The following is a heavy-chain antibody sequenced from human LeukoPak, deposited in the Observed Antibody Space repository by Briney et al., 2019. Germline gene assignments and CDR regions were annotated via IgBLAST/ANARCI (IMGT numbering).Heavy chain of an antibody. CDR3: ARTGYSSSWYVKTKHYFDY. J-gene: IGHJ4*02. D-gene: IGHD6-13*01. Sequence: SETLSLTCAVSGGSISSSNWWSWVRQPPGKGLEWIGEIYHSGSTNYNPSLKSRVTISVDKSKNQFSLKLSSVTAADTAVYYCARTGYSSSWYVKTKHYFDYWGKGTPVSSSS. CDR1: GGSISSSNW. V-gene: IGHV4-4*02. CDR2: IYHSGST.